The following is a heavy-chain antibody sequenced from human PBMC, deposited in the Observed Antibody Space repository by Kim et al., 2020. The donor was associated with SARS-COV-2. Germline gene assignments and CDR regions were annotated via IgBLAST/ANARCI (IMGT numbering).Heavy chain of an antibody. CDR3: AKDQGFGEKNGAFDY. CDR2: ISWNSGSI. V-gene: IGHV3-9*01. CDR1: GFTFGDYA. D-gene: IGHD3-10*01. Sequence: GGSLRLSCAASGFTFGDYAMHWVRQAPGKGLEWVSGISWNSGSIGYADSVKGRFTISRDNAKNSLYLQMNSLRAEDTALYYCAKDQGFGEKNGAFDYWGQGTLVTVSS. J-gene: IGHJ4*02.